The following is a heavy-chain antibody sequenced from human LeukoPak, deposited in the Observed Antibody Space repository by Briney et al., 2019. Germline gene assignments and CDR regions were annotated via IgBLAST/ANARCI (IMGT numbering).Heavy chain of an antibody. CDR1: GGSFSGYY. V-gene: IGHV4-34*01. D-gene: IGHD6-13*01. Sequence: SETLSLTCAVYGGSFSGYYWSWIRQPPGRGLECIGEINHSGSTNYNPSLKSRVTISVDTSKNQFSLKLSSVTAADTAVYYCARGFGVAAAGPGYWGQGTLVTVSS. J-gene: IGHJ4*02. CDR3: ARGFGVAAAGPGY. CDR2: INHSGST.